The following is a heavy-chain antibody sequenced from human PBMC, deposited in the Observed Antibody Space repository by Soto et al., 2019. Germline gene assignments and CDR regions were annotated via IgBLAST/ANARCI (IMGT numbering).Heavy chain of an antibody. CDR1: GFIFSDFA. CDR3: AKGALDTAVVNSSDAFDF. J-gene: IGHJ3*01. D-gene: IGHD5-18*01. V-gene: IGHV3-30*18. Sequence: RGALRLTCVSSGFIFSDFAMDWVRQAAGKGLDWVGVISRDGNTRYYAYSVNGRVTTSIENSNNTLLLNMDRPRPEDTAVYHCAKGALDTAVVNSSDAFDFWGPGTMVTVSS. CDR2: ISRDGNTR.